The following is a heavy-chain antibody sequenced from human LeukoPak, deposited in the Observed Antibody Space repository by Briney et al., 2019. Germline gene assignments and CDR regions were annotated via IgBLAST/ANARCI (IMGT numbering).Heavy chain of an antibody. D-gene: IGHD5-12*01. CDR3: AKNGWLRSSGLWGDY. J-gene: IGHJ4*02. CDR1: GFPFSSYG. CDR2: IWSVGGAE. Sequence: PGGSLRLSCVASGFPFSSYGMHWVRQAPGKGLEWVAVIWSVGGAEYYADSVKGRFTISRDNSKNMLFLQMNSLRAEDTAIYYCAKNGWLRSSGLWGDYWGQGALVTVSS. V-gene: IGHV3-33*06.